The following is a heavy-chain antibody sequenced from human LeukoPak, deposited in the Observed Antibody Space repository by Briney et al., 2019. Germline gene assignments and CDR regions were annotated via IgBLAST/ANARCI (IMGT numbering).Heavy chain of an antibody. CDR2: IYYSGSA. CDR3: ARGQGTVTTH. Sequence: PSETLSLTCTVSGGPISSYYWSWIRQPPGKGLEWIGYIYYSGSANYNPSLMSRVTISLDTSKNHFSLNLSSVTAADTAVYYCARGQGTVTTHWGQGTLVTVSS. J-gene: IGHJ4*02. CDR1: GGPISSYY. D-gene: IGHD4-11*01. V-gene: IGHV4-59*12.